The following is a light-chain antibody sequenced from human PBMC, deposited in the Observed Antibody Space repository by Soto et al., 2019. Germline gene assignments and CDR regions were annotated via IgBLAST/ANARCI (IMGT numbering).Light chain of an antibody. J-gene: IGLJ1*01. CDR2: EVT. CDR1: SSDVGGYNF. CDR3: CSYAATNNYV. V-gene: IGLV2-8*01. Sequence: QSALTQPPSASGSPGQSVTISCTGTSSDVGGYNFVSWYRQYPGKAPQLIIYEVTKRPSGFPDRFSGSKSGNTASLTVSGLQAEDEADYYCCSYAATNNYVFGSGTKVTVL.